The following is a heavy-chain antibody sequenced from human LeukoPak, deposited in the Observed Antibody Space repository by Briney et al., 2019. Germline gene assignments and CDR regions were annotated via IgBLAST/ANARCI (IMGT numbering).Heavy chain of an antibody. J-gene: IGHJ5*02. Sequence: APVKVSCKASGYTFTTYAIHWVRQAPGQSLEWMGWINGGNGNTEYSQKFQGRVTITRDRSASTAYMELSSLRSEDTALYYCARNQRIGVPASNWFDPWGQGTLVIVSS. CDR1: GYTFTTYA. CDR3: ARNQRIGVPASNWFDP. D-gene: IGHD6-19*01. V-gene: IGHV1-3*01. CDR2: INGGNGNT.